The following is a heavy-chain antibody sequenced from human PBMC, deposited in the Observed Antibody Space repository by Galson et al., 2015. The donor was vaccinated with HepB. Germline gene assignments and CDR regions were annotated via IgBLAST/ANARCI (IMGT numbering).Heavy chain of an antibody. J-gene: IGHJ4*02. CDR2: IKSKTDGGTT. CDR3: TTVSGRLAGYSSSWYLFDY. Sequence: SLRLSCAASGFTFSNAWMSWVRQAPGKGLEWVGRIKSKTDGGTTDYAAPVKGRFTISRDDSKNTLYLQMNSLKTEDTAVYYCTTVSGRLAGYSSSWYLFDYWGQGTLVTVSS. D-gene: IGHD6-13*01. V-gene: IGHV3-15*01. CDR1: GFTFSNAW.